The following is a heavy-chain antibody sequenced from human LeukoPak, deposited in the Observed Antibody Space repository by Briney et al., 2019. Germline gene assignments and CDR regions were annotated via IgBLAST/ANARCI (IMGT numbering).Heavy chain of an antibody. CDR1: GYSISNGYS. CDR2: TYLSGST. J-gene: IGHJ6*03. D-gene: IGHD6-19*01. V-gene: IGHV4-38-2*02. Sequence: PSETLSLTCTVSGYSISNGYSWGWIRQPPGKGLEWIGSTYLSGSTYYNPSLKSRVTISVDTPKTQFSLRLTSVTAADTAVYYCARDETYSSDWQSNHYYYYMDVWGKGTTVTVSS. CDR3: ARDETYSSDWQSNHYYYYMDV.